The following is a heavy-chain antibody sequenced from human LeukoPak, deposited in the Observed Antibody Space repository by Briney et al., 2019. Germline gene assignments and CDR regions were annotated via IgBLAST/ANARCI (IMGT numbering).Heavy chain of an antibody. J-gene: IGHJ4*02. D-gene: IGHD3-22*01. CDR1: GGSFSGYY. CDR2: INHSGST. V-gene: IGHV4-34*01. Sequence: SETLSLTCAVYGGSFSGYYWSWIRQPPGKGLEWIGEINHSGSTNYNPSLKSRVTISVDTSKNQFSLKLSSVTAADTAVYYCARVRSRYYYDSSGYYDYFDYWGQGTLVTASS. CDR3: ARVRSRYYYDSSGYYDYFDY.